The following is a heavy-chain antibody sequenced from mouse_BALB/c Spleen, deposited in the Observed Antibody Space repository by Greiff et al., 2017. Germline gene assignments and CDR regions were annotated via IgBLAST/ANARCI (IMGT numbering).Heavy chain of an antibody. CDR2: IYPYNGGT. J-gene: IGHJ2*01. D-gene: IGHD2-3*01. CDR3: AREIYDGYLYYFDY. Sequence: VQLQQSGPELVKPGASVKISCKASGYTFTDYNMHWVKQSHGKSLEWIGYIYPYNGGTGYNQKFKSKATLTVDNSSSTAYMELRSLTSEDSAVYYCAREIYDGYLYYFDYWGQGTTLTVSS. CDR1: GYTFTDYN. V-gene: IGHV1S29*02.